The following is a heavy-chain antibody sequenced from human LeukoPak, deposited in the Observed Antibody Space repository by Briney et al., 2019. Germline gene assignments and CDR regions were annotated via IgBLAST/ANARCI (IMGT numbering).Heavy chain of an antibody. CDR1: GYTFTSHD. CDR2: MNPNSGNT. Sequence: GASVKVSCKASGYTFTSHDINWVRQATGQGLEWMGWMNPNSGNTGYAQKFQGRVTMTRNTSISTAYMERSSLRSEDTAVYYCARDDSSGWYSIRLVSRNWFDPWGQGTLVTVSS. CDR3: ARDDSSGWYSIRLVSRNWFDP. V-gene: IGHV1-8*01. J-gene: IGHJ5*02. D-gene: IGHD6-19*01.